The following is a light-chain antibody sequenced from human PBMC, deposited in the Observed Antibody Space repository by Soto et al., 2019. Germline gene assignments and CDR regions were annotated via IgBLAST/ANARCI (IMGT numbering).Light chain of an antibody. CDR1: QSISNY. V-gene: IGKV1-39*01. Sequence: DIQMTQSPSSLSASVGDRVTITCRASQSISNYLNWYQQKPGKAPKLLMFAASSLQSGVPSRFSXXGXGXXXXXXXXXXXXXDFATYXCQQSYSTPRTFGQGTKVEIK. J-gene: IGKJ1*01. CDR3: QQSYSTPRT. CDR2: AAS.